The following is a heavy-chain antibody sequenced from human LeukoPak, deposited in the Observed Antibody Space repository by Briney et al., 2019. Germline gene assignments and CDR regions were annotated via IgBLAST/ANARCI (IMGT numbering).Heavy chain of an antibody. V-gene: IGHV4-59*08. CDR3: ARHYYDSSGSPFDY. J-gene: IGHJ4*02. CDR1: GGSISSYY. CDR2: IYYSGST. D-gene: IGHD3-22*01. Sequence: SETLTLLCTVSGGSISSYYWSWIRQPPGKGLEWIGYIYYSGSTNYNPSLKSRVTISVDTSKNQFSLKLSSVTAADTAVYYCARHYYDSSGSPFDYWGQGTLVTVSS.